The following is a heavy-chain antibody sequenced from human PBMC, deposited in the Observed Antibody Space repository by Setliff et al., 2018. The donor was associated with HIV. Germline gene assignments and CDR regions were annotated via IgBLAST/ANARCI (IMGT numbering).Heavy chain of an antibody. Sequence: SETLSLTCTVSGGSIISGDHYWSWIRQPPGKGLEWIDYIYYSGSTYYNPSLKSRVTISVDTSKNQFSVKLSSVTAADTAVYYCARHLDGWYYYGMDVWGQGTTVTVSS. CDR3: ARHLDGWYYYGMDV. D-gene: IGHD6-19*01. CDR2: IYYSGST. V-gene: IGHV4-30-4*08. CDR1: GGSIISGDHY. J-gene: IGHJ6*02.